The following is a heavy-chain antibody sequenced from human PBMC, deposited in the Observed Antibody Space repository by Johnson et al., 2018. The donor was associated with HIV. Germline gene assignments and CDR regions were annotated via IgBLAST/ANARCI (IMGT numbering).Heavy chain of an antibody. D-gene: IGHD6-13*01. CDR3: ARDSSSWRPSGAFDI. V-gene: IGHV3-7*05. J-gene: IGHJ3*02. Sequence: VQLVESGGGLVQPGGSLRLSCVDSGVSFSSYWMSWVRQAPGQGLEWVANIQEDGSEKNYVDSVKGRFTISRDNSKNTLYLQMNSLRAEDTAVYYCARDSSSWRPSGAFDIWGQGTMVTVSS. CDR2: IQEDGSEK. CDR1: GVSFSSYW.